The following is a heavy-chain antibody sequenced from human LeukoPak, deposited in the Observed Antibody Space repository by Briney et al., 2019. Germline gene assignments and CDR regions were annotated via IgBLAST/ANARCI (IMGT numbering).Heavy chain of an antibody. J-gene: IGHJ4*02. CDR3: ARLKYCTNGVCYAGFDY. CDR1: GYTFTSYA. V-gene: IGHV1-3*01. CDR2: INAGNGNT. Sequence: GASVKVSCKASGYTFTSYAMHWVRQAPGQRLEWMGWINAGNGNTKYSQKFQGRVTITRDTSADTAYMELSSLRSDDTAVYYCARLKYCTNGVCYAGFDYWGQGTLVTVSS. D-gene: IGHD2-8*01.